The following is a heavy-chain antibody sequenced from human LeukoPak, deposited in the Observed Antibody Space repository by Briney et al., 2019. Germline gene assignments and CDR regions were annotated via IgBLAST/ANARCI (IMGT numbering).Heavy chain of an antibody. J-gene: IGHJ3*02. Sequence: PGGSLRLSCAASGFTFDDYAMHWVRQAPGKGLEWVSGISWNSGSIGYADSVKGRFTISRDNAKNSLYLQMNSLRAEDVALYYCAKDMANYYDSSGYYIGAFDIWGQGTMVTVSS. V-gene: IGHV3-9*03. D-gene: IGHD3-22*01. CDR1: GFTFDDYA. CDR3: AKDMANYYDSSGYYIGAFDI. CDR2: ISWNSGSI.